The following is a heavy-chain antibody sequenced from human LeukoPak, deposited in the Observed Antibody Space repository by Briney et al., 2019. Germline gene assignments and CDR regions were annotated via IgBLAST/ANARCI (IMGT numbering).Heavy chain of an antibody. Sequence: SVKVSCTASGGTFSSSTISWVRQAPGHGLEWMGRIIPILGVANSAQKLPGRVTITADKATSTAYMELSSLRSEDTAVYYCARGAYFYDSSGYYPSTFDYWGQGTLVTVSS. V-gene: IGHV1-69*02. J-gene: IGHJ4*02. CDR2: IIPILGVA. D-gene: IGHD3-22*01. CDR1: GGTFSSST. CDR3: ARGAYFYDSSGYYPSTFDY.